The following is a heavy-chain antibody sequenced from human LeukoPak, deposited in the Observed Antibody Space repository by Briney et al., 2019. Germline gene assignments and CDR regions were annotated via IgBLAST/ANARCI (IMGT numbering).Heavy chain of an antibody. J-gene: IGHJ4*02. CDR1: GGSISSGSYY. V-gene: IGHV4-61*02. CDR2: IYTSGST. CDR3: ASTTRVGATRYYFDY. D-gene: IGHD1-26*01. Sequence: SQTLSLTCTVSGGSISSGSYYWSWIRQPAGKGLEWIGRIYTSGSTNYNPSLKSRVTISVDTSKNQFSLKLSSVTAADTAVYYCASTTRVGATRYYFDYWGQGTLVTVSS.